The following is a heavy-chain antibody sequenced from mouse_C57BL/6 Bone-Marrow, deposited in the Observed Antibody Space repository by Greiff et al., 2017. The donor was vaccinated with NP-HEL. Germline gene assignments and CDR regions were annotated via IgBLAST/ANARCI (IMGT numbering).Heavy chain of an antibody. Sequence: EVMLVESGGGLVQPGGSLKLSCAASGFTFSDYYMYWVRQTPEKRLEWVAYISTGGGSTYYPDTVKGRFTISRDNAKNTLYLQMSRLKSEDTAMYYCASDGYWIYAMDYWGQGTSVTVSS. CDR2: ISTGGGST. V-gene: IGHV5-12*01. J-gene: IGHJ4*01. CDR1: GFTFSDYY. D-gene: IGHD2-3*01. CDR3: ASDGYWIYAMDY.